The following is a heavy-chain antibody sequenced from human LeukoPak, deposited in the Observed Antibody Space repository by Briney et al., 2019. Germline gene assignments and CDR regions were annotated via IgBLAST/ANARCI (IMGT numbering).Heavy chain of an antibody. V-gene: IGHV3-7*01. CDR2: IKQDGSEK. CDR1: GFTFSSYW. CDR3: ARFQTPYYYYYMDV. Sequence: GGSLRLSCAASGFTFSSYWMSWVRQAPGKGLEWVANIKQDGSEKYYVDSVKGRLTISRDNAKNSLFLQMNRLRAEDTAVYYCARFQTPYYYYYMDVWGKGTTVTVSS. J-gene: IGHJ6*03.